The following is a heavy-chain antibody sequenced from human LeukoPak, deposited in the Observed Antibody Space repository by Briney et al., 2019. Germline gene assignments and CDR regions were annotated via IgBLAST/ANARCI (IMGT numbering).Heavy chain of an antibody. V-gene: IGHV3-74*01. CDR3: ASHYDSSGYVDY. J-gene: IGHJ4*02. D-gene: IGHD3-22*01. CDR1: GFTFSSYW. Sequence: GGSLRLSCAASGFTFSSYWMHWVRQAPGKGLVWVSRINSDGSSTSYADSVKGRFAISRDNAKNTLYLQMNSLRAEDTAVYYCASHYDSSGYVDYWGQGTLVTVSS. CDR2: INSDGSST.